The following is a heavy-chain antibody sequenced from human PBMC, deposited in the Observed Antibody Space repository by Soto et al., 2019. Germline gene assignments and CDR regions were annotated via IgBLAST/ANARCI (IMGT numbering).Heavy chain of an antibody. D-gene: IGHD5-12*01. Sequence: GGSLRLSCAASGFTFTIYWMSWVRQAPGKGLEWVANIKQDGSEKLYVDSVKGRFTISRDNAKNSLYLQMNSLRAEDTAVYYCARVGYSGYGYHDAFDMWGQGTMVTVSS. CDR2: IKQDGSEK. CDR1: GFTFTIYW. V-gene: IGHV3-7*01. J-gene: IGHJ3*02. CDR3: ARVGYSGYGYHDAFDM.